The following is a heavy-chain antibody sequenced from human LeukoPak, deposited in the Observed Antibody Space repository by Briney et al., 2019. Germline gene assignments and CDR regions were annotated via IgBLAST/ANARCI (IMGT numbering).Heavy chain of an antibody. V-gene: IGHV3-23*01. CDR3: ARVYSTYYYYMDV. D-gene: IGHD4-11*01. CDR2: ISGSGSST. Sequence: PGGSLRLSCVASGFTFSSYAMSWVRQAPGKGLEWVSAISGSGSSTYYADSVKGRFTISRDNSKNTLYLQMSSLRAEDTAVYYCARVYSTYYYYMDVWGKGTTVTVSS. CDR1: GFTFSSYA. J-gene: IGHJ6*03.